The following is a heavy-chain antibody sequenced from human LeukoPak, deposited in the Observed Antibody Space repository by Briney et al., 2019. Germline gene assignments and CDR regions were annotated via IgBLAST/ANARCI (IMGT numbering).Heavy chain of an antibody. Sequence: PSETLSLTCAVYGGSFSGYYWSWLRQPPGKGLEWIGEINHSGSTNYNPSLKSRVTMSVDTSKNQFSLKLSSVTAADTAVYYCARSNYVWGSYRPRQSDAFDIWGQGTMVTVSS. J-gene: IGHJ3*02. D-gene: IGHD3-16*02. CDR2: INHSGST. CDR1: GGSFSGYY. V-gene: IGHV4-34*01. CDR3: ARSNYVWGSYRPRQSDAFDI.